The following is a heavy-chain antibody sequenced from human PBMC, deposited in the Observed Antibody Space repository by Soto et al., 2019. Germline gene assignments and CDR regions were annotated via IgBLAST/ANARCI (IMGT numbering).Heavy chain of an antibody. CDR1: GGSISSYY. CDR2: IYYSGST. CDR3: ARAPSSLRYYGAFDI. J-gene: IGHJ3*02. V-gene: IGHV4-59*01. Sequence: SETLSLTCTASGGSISSYYWSWIRQPPGKGLEWIGYIYYSGSTNYYPALKMRVTITVDTSKNQFSLKLSSVTAADTAVYYCARAPSSLRYYGAFDIWGQGTMVTVSS. D-gene: IGHD3-9*01.